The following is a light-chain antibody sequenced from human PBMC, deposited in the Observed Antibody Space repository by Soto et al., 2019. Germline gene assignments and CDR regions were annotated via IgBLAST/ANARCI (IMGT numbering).Light chain of an antibody. CDR3: QQRSNWPPIT. CDR2: GAS. V-gene: IGKV3-11*01. CDR1: QSVSTNY. J-gene: IGKJ5*01. Sequence: ESVLTQSPGTLSLSPGERATLSCRASQSVSTNYLAWYQQKPGQAPRLLIYGASNRATGIPARFSGSGSGTDFTLTISSLEPEDFAVYYCQQRSNWPPITFGQGTRLEI.